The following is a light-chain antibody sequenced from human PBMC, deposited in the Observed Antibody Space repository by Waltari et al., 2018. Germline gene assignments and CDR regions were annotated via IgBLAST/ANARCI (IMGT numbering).Light chain of an antibody. CDR2: QAS. J-gene: IGKJ1*01. V-gene: IGKV1-5*03. Sequence: DIQMIQSPPTLSASVGDRVTITTRASQSISSWLAWYQQKPGKAPKLLIYQASSLESGVPSRFSGSGSGTEFTLTISSLQPDDFATYYCQQYSSYSRTFGQGTKVEIK. CDR3: QQYSSYSRT. CDR1: QSISSW.